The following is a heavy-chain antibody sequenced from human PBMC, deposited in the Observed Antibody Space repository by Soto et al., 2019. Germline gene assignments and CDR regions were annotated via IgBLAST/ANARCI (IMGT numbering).Heavy chain of an antibody. Sequence: QITLKESGPTLVKPTQTLTLTCTFSAFSLSTGGVGVGCIRQPPGKALEWLALMYWDDDKRYSPSLRSRLTITKDTSKNQVVLTMTNMDPVDTATYYCIQSRCGGDCLQSYASYYYYGMDVWGQGTTVTVSS. J-gene: IGHJ6*02. D-gene: IGHD2-21*02. V-gene: IGHV2-5*02. CDR2: MYWDDDK. CDR3: IQSRCGGDCLQSYASYYYYGMDV. CDR1: AFSLSTGGVG.